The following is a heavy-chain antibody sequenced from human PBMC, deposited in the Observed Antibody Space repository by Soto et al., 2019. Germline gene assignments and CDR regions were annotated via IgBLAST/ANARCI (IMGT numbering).Heavy chain of an antibody. CDR1: GFTFDDYA. CDR3: AKDIVPAAVAVYGFDY. Sequence: GGSLRLSCAASGFTFDDYAMHWVRQAPGKGLEWVSGISWNSGSIGCADSVKGRFTISRDNAKNSLYLQMNSLRAEDTALYYCAKDIVPAAVAVYGFDYWGQGTLVTVSS. J-gene: IGHJ4*02. V-gene: IGHV3-9*01. D-gene: IGHD6-19*01. CDR2: ISWNSGSI.